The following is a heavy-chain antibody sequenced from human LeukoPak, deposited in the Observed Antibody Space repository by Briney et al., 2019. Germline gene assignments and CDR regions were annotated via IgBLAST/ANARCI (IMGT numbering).Heavy chain of an antibody. V-gene: IGHV1-8*01. CDR1: GYTFTSYD. CDR3: ARAYYPYDFWSLKRSYGMDV. D-gene: IGHD3-3*01. Sequence: ASVKVSCKASGYTFTSYDINWVRQATGQGLEWMGWMNPNSGNTGYAQKFQGRVTMTRDTSTSTVYMELSSLRSEDTAVYYCARAYYPYDFWSLKRSYGMDVWGQGTTVTVSS. CDR2: MNPNSGNT. J-gene: IGHJ6*02.